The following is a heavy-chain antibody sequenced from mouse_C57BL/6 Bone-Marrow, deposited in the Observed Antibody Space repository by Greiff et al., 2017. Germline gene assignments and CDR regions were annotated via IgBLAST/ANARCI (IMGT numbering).Heavy chain of an antibody. CDR3: ARWRFITTVNYFDY. D-gene: IGHD1-1*01. J-gene: IGHJ2*01. Sequence: QVQLKESGAELMKPGASVKLSCKATGYTFTGYWMHWVKQRPGQGLEWIGVIDPSDSYTNYNQKFKGKATLTVDTSSSTAYMQLSSLTSEDSAVYYCARWRFITTVNYFDYWGQGTTLTVSS. CDR1: GYTFTGYW. V-gene: IGHV1-59*01. CDR2: IDPSDSYT.